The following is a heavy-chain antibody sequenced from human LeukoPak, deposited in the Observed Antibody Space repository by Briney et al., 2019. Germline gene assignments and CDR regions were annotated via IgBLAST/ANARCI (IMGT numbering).Heavy chain of an antibody. CDR2: IKQDESEK. V-gene: IGHV3-7*01. CDR1: GFTISGYW. J-gene: IGHJ4*02. Sequence: GGSLRLSCVASGFTISGYWMSWVRQAPGKGLEWVASIKQDESEKHYVDSVKGRFTVSRDNAENSLYLQMNSLRAEDTAVYYCARLTSGVTTFVYWGQGTLVTVSS. D-gene: IGHD1-1*01. CDR3: ARLTSGVTTFVY.